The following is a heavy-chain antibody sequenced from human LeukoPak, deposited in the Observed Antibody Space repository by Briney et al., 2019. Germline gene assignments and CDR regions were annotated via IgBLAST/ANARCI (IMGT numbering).Heavy chain of an antibody. V-gene: IGHV1-69*01. CDR1: GGTFSSYA. J-gene: IGHJ2*01. CDR3: ARRVSRSYYDSSGYGGWYFDL. D-gene: IGHD3-22*01. Sequence: ASVTVSCKASGGTFSSYAISWVRQAPAQGLEWMGGFIPIFGRANYAQKFQGRVAIIADESTSTADMALSSLRSEDTAVYYCARRVSRSYYDSSGYGGWYFDLWGRGTLVTVSS. CDR2: FIPIFGRA.